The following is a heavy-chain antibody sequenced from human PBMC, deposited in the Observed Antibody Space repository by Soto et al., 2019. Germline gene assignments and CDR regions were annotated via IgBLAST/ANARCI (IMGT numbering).Heavy chain of an antibody. CDR2: INHSGST. CDR3: ARGVEVITIFGVVKEYYYYYGMDV. CDR1: GGSFSGYY. D-gene: IGHD3-3*01. V-gene: IGHV4-34*01. J-gene: IGHJ6*02. Sequence: PSETLSLTCAVYGGSFSGYYWSWIRQPPGKGLEWIGEINHSGSTNYNPSLKSRVTISVDTSKNQFSLKLSSVTAADTAVYYCARGVEVITIFGVVKEYYYYYGMDVWGQGTTVTVSS.